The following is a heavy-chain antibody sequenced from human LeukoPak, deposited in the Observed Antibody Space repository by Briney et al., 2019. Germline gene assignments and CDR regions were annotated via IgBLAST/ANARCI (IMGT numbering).Heavy chain of an antibody. CDR3: ARSPPGIAVAGTSIEY. D-gene: IGHD6-19*01. V-gene: IGHV4-34*01. Sequence: SETLSLTCVVYGGSFSGYYWSWIRQPPGKGLEWIGEINHSGSTNYNPSLKSRVTISVDTSKNQFSLKLSSVTAADTAVYYCARSPPGIAVAGTSIEYWGQGTLVTVSS. CDR1: GGSFSGYY. CDR2: INHSGST. J-gene: IGHJ4*02.